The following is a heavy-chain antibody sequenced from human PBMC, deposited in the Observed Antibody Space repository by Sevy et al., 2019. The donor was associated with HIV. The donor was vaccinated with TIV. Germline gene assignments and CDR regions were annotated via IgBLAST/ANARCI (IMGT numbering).Heavy chain of an antibody. CDR1: GFTFSNAW. CDR3: TSHYYDSSGYYLVDY. Sequence: GGSLRLSCAASGFTFSNAWMNWVRQAPGKGLEWVGRIKSKTDGGTTDYAAPVKGRFTISRDDSKNTLYLQMNSLKTEDTAVYYCTSHYYDSSGYYLVDYWGQGTLVTVSS. D-gene: IGHD3-22*01. CDR2: IKSKTDGGTT. V-gene: IGHV3-15*07. J-gene: IGHJ4*02.